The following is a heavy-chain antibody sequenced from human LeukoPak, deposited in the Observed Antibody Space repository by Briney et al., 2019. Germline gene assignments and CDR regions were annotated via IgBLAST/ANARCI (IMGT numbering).Heavy chain of an antibody. J-gene: IGHJ4*02. CDR1: GYTFAGYY. Sequence: ASVKVSCKASGYTFAGYYMHWVRQAPGQGPEWMGWISPNSGDTNYAQKFQGRVTMTRDSSITTAYMGLSRLRSDDTAMYYCARGREPVYFFDYWGQGTLVTVSS. D-gene: IGHD1-26*01. CDR2: ISPNSGDT. CDR3: ARGREPVYFFDY. V-gene: IGHV1-2*02.